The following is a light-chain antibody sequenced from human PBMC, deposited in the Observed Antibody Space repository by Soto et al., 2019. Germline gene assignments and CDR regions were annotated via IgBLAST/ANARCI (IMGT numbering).Light chain of an antibody. CDR3: SSYTTSAPYV. J-gene: IGLJ1*01. CDR1: SSDVGAYNF. V-gene: IGLV2-14*01. CDR2: EVT. Sequence: QSVLTQPASVSGYPGQSITISCTGTSSDVGAYNFVSWYQHHPGRAPKLIIYEVTIRPSGVSNRFSGSKSGNTASLTISGLQAEDEADYYCSSYTTSAPYVFGSGTKVTVL.